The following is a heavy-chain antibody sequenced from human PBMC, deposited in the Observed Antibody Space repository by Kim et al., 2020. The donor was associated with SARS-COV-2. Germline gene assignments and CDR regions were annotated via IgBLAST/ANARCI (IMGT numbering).Heavy chain of an antibody. CDR2: INPNSGGT. V-gene: IGHV1-2*02. D-gene: IGHD5-18*01. CDR3: ARGGGYSYGLSRYYYGMDV. Sequence: ASVKVSCKASGYTFTGYYMHWVRQAPGQGLEWMGWINPNSGGTNYAQKFQGRVTMTRDTSISTAYMELSRLRSDDTAVYYCARGGGYSYGLSRYYYGMDVWGQGTTVTVSS. CDR1: GYTFTGYY. J-gene: IGHJ6*02.